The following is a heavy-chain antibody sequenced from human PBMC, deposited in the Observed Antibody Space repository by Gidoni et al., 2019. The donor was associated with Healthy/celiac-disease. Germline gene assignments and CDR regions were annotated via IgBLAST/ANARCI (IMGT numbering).Heavy chain of an antibody. CDR2: ISYDGSTK. J-gene: IGHJ4*02. V-gene: IGHV3-30*03. CDR1: GCTVRRHG. Sequence: QVQLVESGGGVVQPGRPVRPSCAASGCTVRRHGMHWVRQAPGKGLGWVAVISYDGSTKYYADSVKGRFTISRDNSKNTLYLQMNSLRAEDTAVYYCARAAPSIAAAGTGTDYWGQGTLVTVSS. D-gene: IGHD6-13*01. CDR3: ARAAPSIAAAGTGTDY.